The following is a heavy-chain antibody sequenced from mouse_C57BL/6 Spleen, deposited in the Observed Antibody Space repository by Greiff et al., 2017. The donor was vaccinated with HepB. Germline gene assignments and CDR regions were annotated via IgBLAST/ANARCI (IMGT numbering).Heavy chain of an antibody. CDR2: IWSGGST. CDR3: ARKALYGSSFLYAMDY. J-gene: IGHJ4*01. D-gene: IGHD1-1*01. V-gene: IGHV2-2*01. CDR1: GFSLTSYG. Sequence: QVQLKESGPGLVQPSQSLSITCTVSGFSLTSYGVHWVRQSPGKGLEWLGVIWSGGSTDYNAAFISRLSISKDNSKSQVFFKMNSLQADDTAIYYCARKALYGSSFLYAMDYWGQGTSVTVSS.